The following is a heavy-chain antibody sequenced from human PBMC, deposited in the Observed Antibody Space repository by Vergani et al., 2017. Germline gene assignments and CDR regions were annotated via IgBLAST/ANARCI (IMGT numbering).Heavy chain of an antibody. CDR1: GGTFSSYA. CDR2: IIPIFGTA. J-gene: IGHJ5*02. V-gene: IGHV1-69*06. CDR3: ARARTMVRGVITTVNWFDP. D-gene: IGHD3-10*01. Sequence: QVQLVQSGAEVKKPGSSVKVSCKASGGTFSSYAISWVRQAPGQGLEWMGGIIPIFGTANYAQKFQGRVTITADKSTSTAYMELSSLRSEDTAVYYCARARTMVRGVITTVNWFDPWGQGTLVTVSS.